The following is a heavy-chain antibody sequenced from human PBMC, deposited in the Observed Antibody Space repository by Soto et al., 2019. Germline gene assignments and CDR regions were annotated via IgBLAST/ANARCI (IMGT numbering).Heavy chain of an antibody. V-gene: IGHV3-33*01. CDR2: VHYDGTKK. CDR1: GFTFSSYV. CDR3: ARETSCDFWSAPQTVDV. D-gene: IGHD3-3*01. Sequence: QVQLVESGGGVVQPGTSLRLSCAPSGFTFSSYVMHWVRQAPGKGLEWVAVVHYDGTKKYYADSVRGRFTISRDNSEKILYLQMISLRPDDTAVYFCARETSCDFWSAPQTVDVWGQGTTVTVSS. J-gene: IGHJ6*02.